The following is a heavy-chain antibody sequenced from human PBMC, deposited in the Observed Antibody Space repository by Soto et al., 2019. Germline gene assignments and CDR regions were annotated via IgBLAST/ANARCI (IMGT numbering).Heavy chain of an antibody. CDR1: GFTFSSYG. V-gene: IGHV3-33*01. Sequence: QVQLVESGGGVVQPGRSLRLSCAASGFTFSSYGMHWVRQAPGKGLEWVAVIWYDGSNKYYADSVKGRFTISRDNSKNTLYLQMNSLRAEDTAVYYCAREGYCTNGVCYTGYFDYWGQGTLVTVSS. CDR3: AREGYCTNGVCYTGYFDY. J-gene: IGHJ4*02. CDR2: IWYDGSNK. D-gene: IGHD2-8*01.